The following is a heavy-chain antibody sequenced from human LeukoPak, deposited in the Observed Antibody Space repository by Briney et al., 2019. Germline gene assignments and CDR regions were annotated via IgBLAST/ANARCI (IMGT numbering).Heavy chain of an antibody. CDR3: ARQGAATIANYYYYMDV. CDR1: GYTSTGYY. J-gene: IGHJ6*03. CDR2: INPNSGGT. Sequence: GASLKVSCKASGYTSTGYYVHWVRQAPGQGLEWMGWINPNSGGTNYAQKLQGRVTMTRATSISTAYLQWSSLKAPDTAMYYCARQGAATIANYYYYMDVWGKGTTVTVSS. V-gene: IGHV1-2*02. D-gene: IGHD5-12*01.